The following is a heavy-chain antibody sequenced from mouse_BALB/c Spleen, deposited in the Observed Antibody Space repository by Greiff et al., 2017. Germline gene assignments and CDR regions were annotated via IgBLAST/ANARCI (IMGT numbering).Heavy chain of an antibody. Sequence: EVMLVESGGGLVKPGGSLKLSCAASGFTFSSYAMSWVRQTPEKRLEWVASISSGGSTYYPDSVKGRFTISRDNARNILYLQMSSLRSEDTAMYYCARGATKGLYAMDYWGQGTSVTVSS. CDR2: ISSGGST. V-gene: IGHV5-6-5*01. CDR1: GFTFSSYA. CDR3: ARGATKGLYAMDY. J-gene: IGHJ4*01. D-gene: IGHD3-3*01.